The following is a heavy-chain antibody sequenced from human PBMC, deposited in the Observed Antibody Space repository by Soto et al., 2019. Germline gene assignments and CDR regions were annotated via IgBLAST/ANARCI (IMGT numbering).Heavy chain of an antibody. Sequence: QVQLVQSGAEVKKPGSSVNVSCKASGGTFSSYAISWVRQAPGQGLEWMGGIIPIFGTANYAQKIQGRVTITADESTSTAYMELSSVRSEDTAVYYCARVGYVRGGMDYGLDVWGQGTTVTVSS. V-gene: IGHV1-69*01. J-gene: IGHJ6*02. D-gene: IGHD3-10*02. CDR3: ARVGYVRGGMDYGLDV. CDR2: IIPIFGTA. CDR1: GGTFSSYA.